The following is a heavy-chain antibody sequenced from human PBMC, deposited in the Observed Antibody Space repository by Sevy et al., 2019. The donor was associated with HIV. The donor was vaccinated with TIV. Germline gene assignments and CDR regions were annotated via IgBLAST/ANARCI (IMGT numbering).Heavy chain of an antibody. J-gene: IGHJ4*02. Sequence: GGSLRLSCAASGFTFSSYAMHWVRQAPGKGLEWVAVISYAGSNKYYADSVKGRFTISRDNSKNTLYLQMNSLRAEDTAVYYCARDQYYDSSGYSYFDYWGQGTLVTVSS. V-gene: IGHV3-30-3*01. D-gene: IGHD3-22*01. CDR3: ARDQYYDSSGYSYFDY. CDR1: GFTFSSYA. CDR2: ISYAGSNK.